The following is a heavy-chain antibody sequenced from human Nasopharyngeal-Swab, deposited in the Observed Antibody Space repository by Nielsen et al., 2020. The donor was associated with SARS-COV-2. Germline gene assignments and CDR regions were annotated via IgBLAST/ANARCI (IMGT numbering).Heavy chain of an antibody. CDR1: GFTFSSYG. V-gene: IGHV3-30*18. Sequence: GESLKISFAASGFTFSSYGMHWVRQAPGKGLEWVAVISYDGSNKYYADSVKGRFTISRDNSKNTLYLQMNSLRAEDTAVYYCAKDLYDYVWGSYRDYYYGMDVWGQGTTVTVSS. CDR3: AKDLYDYVWGSYRDYYYGMDV. J-gene: IGHJ6*02. CDR2: ISYDGSNK. D-gene: IGHD3-16*02.